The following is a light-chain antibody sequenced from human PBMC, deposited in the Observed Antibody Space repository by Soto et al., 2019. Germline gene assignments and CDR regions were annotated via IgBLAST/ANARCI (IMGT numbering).Light chain of an antibody. J-gene: IGKJ4*02. Sequence: EIVLTQSPATLSLSPGERATLSCRASQSVSSYLAWYQQKPGQAPSLLIYDASNRATGIPARFSGSGSGTDFTLTISSLEPEYFSVYYCQQRNNWLTFGGGTKVEIK. V-gene: IGKV3-11*01. CDR2: DAS. CDR3: QQRNNWLT. CDR1: QSVSSY.